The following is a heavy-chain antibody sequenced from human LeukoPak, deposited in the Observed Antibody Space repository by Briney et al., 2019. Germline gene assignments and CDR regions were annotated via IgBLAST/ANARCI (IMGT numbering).Heavy chain of an antibody. D-gene: IGHD3-22*01. J-gene: IGHJ4*02. Sequence: GGSLRLSCAVSGITLSNYGMSWVRQAPGKGLEWVAGISDSGGRTKYADSVKGRVTISRDNPKNTLYLQMNSLRPEDTAVYFCAKRGVVIRVILVGFHKEAYYFDSWGQGVLVTVSS. CDR1: GITLSNYG. V-gene: IGHV3-23*01. CDR2: ISDSGGRT. CDR3: AKRGVVIRVILVGFHKEAYYFDS.